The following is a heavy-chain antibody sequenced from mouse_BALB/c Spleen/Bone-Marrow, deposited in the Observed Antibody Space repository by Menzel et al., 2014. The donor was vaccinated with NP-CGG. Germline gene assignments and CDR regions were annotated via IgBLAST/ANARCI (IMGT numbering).Heavy chain of an antibody. CDR3: ARKVVRSYFDY. Sequence: EVQLQQSGPGLVKPSQSLSLTCTVTGYSITSDYAWNWIQQFPGNKLEWMGFIRYSGGTSYNPSLKSRISITRDTSKNQFFLQLNSVTTEDTATYYCARKVVRSYFDYWGQGTTLTVSS. V-gene: IGHV3-2*02. CDR2: IRYSGGT. J-gene: IGHJ2*01. CDR1: GYSITSDYA. D-gene: IGHD1-1*01.